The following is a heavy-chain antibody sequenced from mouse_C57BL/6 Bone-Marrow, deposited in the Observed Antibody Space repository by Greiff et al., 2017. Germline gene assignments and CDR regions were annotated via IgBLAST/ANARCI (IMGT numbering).Heavy chain of an antibody. V-gene: IGHV1-22*01. CDR2: INPNNGGT. CDR1: GYTFTDYN. J-gene: IGHJ1*03. CDR3: ARRTGGYWYFDV. D-gene: IGHD4-1*01. Sequence: VQLQQSGPELVKPGASVKMSCKASGYTFTDYNMHWVKQSHGKSLEWIGYINPNNGGTSYNQKFKGKATLTVNKSSSTAYMELRSLTSEESAVYYCARRTGGYWYFDVWGTGTTVTVSS.